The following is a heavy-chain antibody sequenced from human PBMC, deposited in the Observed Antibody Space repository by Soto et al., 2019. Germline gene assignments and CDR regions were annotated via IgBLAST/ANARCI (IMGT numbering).Heavy chain of an antibody. V-gene: IGHV3-23*01. CDR2: ITGGADNT. J-gene: IGHJ5*02. D-gene: IGHD6-19*01. CDR1: GFTYSSYA. Sequence: EVKLLESGGGLVQPGGSLRLSCVASGFTYSSYAMTWVRQAPGKGLEWVSTITGGADNTHYADSVKGRFTISRDNSKNTLSLQMNSLRVEDTAVYHCAKGRISVAAPYNWVDLWGQGSLVIASS. CDR3: AKGRISVAAPYNWVDL.